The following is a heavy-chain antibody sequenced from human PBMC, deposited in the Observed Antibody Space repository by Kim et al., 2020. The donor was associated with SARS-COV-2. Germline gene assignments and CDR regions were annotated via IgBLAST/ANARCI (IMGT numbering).Heavy chain of an antibody. D-gene: IGHD1-7*01. V-gene: IGHV1-69*13. CDR1: GGTFSSYA. CDR3: ARESSRDFLTGTTGVYFDY. Sequence: SVKVSCKASGGTFSSYAISWVRQAPGQGLEWMGGIIPIFGTANYAQKFQGRVTITADESTSTAYMELSSLRSEDTAVYYYARESSRDFLTGTTGVYFDYWGQGTLVTVSS. J-gene: IGHJ4*02. CDR2: IIPIFGTA.